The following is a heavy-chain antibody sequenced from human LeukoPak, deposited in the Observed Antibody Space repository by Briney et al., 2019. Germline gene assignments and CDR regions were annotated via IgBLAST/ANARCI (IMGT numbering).Heavy chain of an antibody. CDR3: ARGGGWLQFGANWFDP. CDR1: GFTFSTYA. V-gene: IGHV3-23*01. D-gene: IGHD5-24*01. J-gene: IGHJ5*02. CDR2: ISGSGAKT. Sequence: GGSLRFSCAASGFTFSTYAMNWVRQAPGKGLEWVSAISGSGAKTYYADFVKGRFTISRDNAKNSLYLQMNSLRAEDTAVYYCARGGGWLQFGANWFDPWGQGTLVTVSS.